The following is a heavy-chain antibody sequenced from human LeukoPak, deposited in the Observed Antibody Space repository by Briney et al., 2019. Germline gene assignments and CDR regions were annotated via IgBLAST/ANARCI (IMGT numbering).Heavy chain of an antibody. D-gene: IGHD3-22*01. V-gene: IGHV5-51*01. CDR3: ARLPGFYYDSSGYPNDAFDI. Sequence: GESLKISCKGSGYSFTSYWIGWVRQMPGKGLEWMGIIYPGDSDTRYSPSFQGQVTISADKSISTAYLQWSSLKASDTAMYYCARLPGFYYDSSGYPNDAFDIWGQGTMVTVSS. CDR1: GYSFTSYW. J-gene: IGHJ3*02. CDR2: IYPGDSDT.